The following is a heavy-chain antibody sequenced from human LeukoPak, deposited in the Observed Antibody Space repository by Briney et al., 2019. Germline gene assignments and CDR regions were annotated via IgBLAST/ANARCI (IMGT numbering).Heavy chain of an antibody. J-gene: IGHJ4*02. CDR2: ISLSGVT. Sequence: PSETLSLTCGVSGCSISSTNWWSWVRQPPGQGLEWIGEISLSGVTNYNPSLKSRVTMSLDRSKNHLSLTLTSVTAADTAVYYCSRESGAFSPFGYWGQGTLVTVS. CDR1: GCSISSTNW. D-gene: IGHD1-26*01. CDR3: SRESGAFSPFGY. V-gene: IGHV4-4*02.